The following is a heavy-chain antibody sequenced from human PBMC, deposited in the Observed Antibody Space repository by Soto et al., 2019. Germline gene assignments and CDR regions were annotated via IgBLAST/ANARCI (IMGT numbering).Heavy chain of an antibody. Sequence: PGVSLRLSCAACGFTFSSYAMSWVRQAPGKGLEWVSAISGGGGSTYYADSVKGRFTISRDNSKNTLYLQMNSLRAEDTAVYYCAKDHLRWFGELLFYFDYWGQGTLVTVSS. CDR3: AKDHLRWFGELLFYFDY. V-gene: IGHV3-23*01. CDR1: GFTFSSYA. J-gene: IGHJ4*02. D-gene: IGHD3-10*01. CDR2: ISGGGGST.